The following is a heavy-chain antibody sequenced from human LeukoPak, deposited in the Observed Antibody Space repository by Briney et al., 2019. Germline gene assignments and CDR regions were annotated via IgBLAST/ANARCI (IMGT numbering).Heavy chain of an antibody. CDR3: ARETRTYCGGDCYSNWFDP. CDR1: GYSISSGYY. V-gene: IGHV4-38-2*02. J-gene: IGHJ5*02. D-gene: IGHD2-21*01. CDR2: IYHSGST. Sequence: SETLSLTCTVSGYSISSGYYWGWIRQPPGTGLEWIGSIYHSGSTYYNPSLKSRVTISVDTSKNQFSLKLSSVIAADTAVYYCARETRTYCGGDCYSNWFDPWGQGTLVTVSS.